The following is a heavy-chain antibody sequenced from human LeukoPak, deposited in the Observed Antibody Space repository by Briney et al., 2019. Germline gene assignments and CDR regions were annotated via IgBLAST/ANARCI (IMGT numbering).Heavy chain of an antibody. J-gene: IGHJ4*02. CDR2: ISYDGSNK. D-gene: IGHD2-2*01. CDR3: ARPVVPAAMYEIDY. Sequence: PGGSLRLSCAASGFTFSSYALHWVRQAPGKGLEWVAVISYDGSNKYYADSVKGRFTISRDNSKSTLYLQMNSLRAEDTAVYYCARPVVPAAMYEIDYWGQGTLVTVSS. V-gene: IGHV3-30*01. CDR1: GFTFSSYA.